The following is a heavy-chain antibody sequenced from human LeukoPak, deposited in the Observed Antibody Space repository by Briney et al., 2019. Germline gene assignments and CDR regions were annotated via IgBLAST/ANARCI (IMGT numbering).Heavy chain of an antibody. J-gene: IGHJ4*02. CDR2: IYYSGST. CDR1: GGAISSYY. CDR3: ARARSGVVLLWDY. D-gene: IGHD3-3*01. Sequence: SETLSLTCTVAGGAISSYYWSWIRQPPGKGLEWIGYIYYSGSTNYNRSLKSRVTISVDTPKNQFSLKLSSVTAADTAVYYCARARSGVVLLWDYWGQGTLVTVSS. V-gene: IGHV4-59*01.